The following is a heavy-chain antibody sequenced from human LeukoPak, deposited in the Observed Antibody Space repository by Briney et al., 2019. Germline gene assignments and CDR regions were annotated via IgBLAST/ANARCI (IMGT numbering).Heavy chain of an antibody. CDR2: IIPIFDTT. V-gene: IGHV1-69*13. J-gene: IGHJ6*04. CDR1: GGTFNNNA. D-gene: IGHD5-12*01. CDR3: ARDLGLYSGYGHVDV. Sequence: GASVKVSCKVSGGTFNNNAITWVRQAPGQGLEWMGGIIPIFDTTNYAQKFQGRVTITADESTSTAYMELSSLRSEDTAVYYCARDLGLYSGYGHVDVWGKGTTVTISS.